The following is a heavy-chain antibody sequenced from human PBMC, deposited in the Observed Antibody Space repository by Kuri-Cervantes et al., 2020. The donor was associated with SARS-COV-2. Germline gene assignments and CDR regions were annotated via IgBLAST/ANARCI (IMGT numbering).Heavy chain of an antibody. Sequence: GGSLRLSCVAYGFTFSSYAMSWVRQTQGKGLEWVSAISGSGGSTYYADSVNGRFTISRDNSKNTLYLQMNSLRAEDTAVYYCASVRSLKYCSSTSCYVIWGQGTLVTVSS. CDR2: ISGSGGST. D-gene: IGHD2-2*01. CDR1: GFTFSSYA. J-gene: IGHJ1*01. V-gene: IGHV3-23*01. CDR3: ASVRSLKYCSSTSCYVI.